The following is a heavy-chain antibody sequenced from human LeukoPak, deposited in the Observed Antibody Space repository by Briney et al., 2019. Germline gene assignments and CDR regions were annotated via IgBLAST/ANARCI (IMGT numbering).Heavy chain of an antibody. J-gene: IGHJ4*02. CDR2: ISAYNGNT. D-gene: IGHD1-1*01. CDR1: GYTFTSYG. V-gene: IGHV1-18*01. Sequence: ASVTVSCKASGYTFTSYGISWVRQAPGQGLEWMGWISAYNGNTNYAQKLQGRVTMTTDTSTSTAYMELRSLRSDDTAVYYCARRMYINYCFDYWGQGTLVTVSS. CDR3: ARRMYINYCFDY.